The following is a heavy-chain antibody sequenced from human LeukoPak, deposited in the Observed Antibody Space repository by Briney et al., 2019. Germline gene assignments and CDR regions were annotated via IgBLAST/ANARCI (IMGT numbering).Heavy chain of an antibody. CDR2: IIPIFGTA. CDR1: GGTFSSYA. V-gene: IGHV1-69*13. D-gene: IGHD3-22*01. J-gene: IGHJ4*02. Sequence: SVKVSCKASGGTFSSYAISWVRQAPGQGLEWMGGIIPIFGTANYAQKFQGRVTIIADESTSTAYMELSSLRSEDTAVYYCAGRYDYYYDSSGRPSQLDYWGQGTLVTVSS. CDR3: AGRYDYYYDSSGRPSQLDY.